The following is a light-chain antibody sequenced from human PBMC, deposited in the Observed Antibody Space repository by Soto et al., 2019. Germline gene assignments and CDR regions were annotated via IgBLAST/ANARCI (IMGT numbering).Light chain of an antibody. CDR2: EVS. V-gene: IGLV2-14*01. J-gene: IGLJ1*01. CDR1: SSDFGDYDY. Sequence: QSVLTQPASVSGSPGQSITISCTGTSSDFGDYDYVSWYLQHPGKVPKLMIYEVSNRPSGVSNRFSGSKSGNTASLTISGLQAEDEADYYCISYTGSSTLVFGTGTKLTVL. CDR3: ISYTGSSTLV.